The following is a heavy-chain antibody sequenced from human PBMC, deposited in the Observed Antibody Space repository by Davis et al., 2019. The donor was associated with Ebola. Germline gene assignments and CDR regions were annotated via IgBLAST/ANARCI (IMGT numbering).Heavy chain of an antibody. D-gene: IGHD3-22*01. J-gene: IGHJ5*02. CDR1: GGTFSSYT. Sequence: AASVKVSCKASGGTFSSYTISWVRQAPGQGLEWMGRIIPIPGIANYAQKFQGRVTITADKSTSTAYMELSSLRSEDTAVYFCAKAYDSSGYAWFGPWGQGTLVTVSS. CDR2: IIPIPGIA. V-gene: IGHV1-69*02. CDR3: AKAYDSSGYAWFGP.